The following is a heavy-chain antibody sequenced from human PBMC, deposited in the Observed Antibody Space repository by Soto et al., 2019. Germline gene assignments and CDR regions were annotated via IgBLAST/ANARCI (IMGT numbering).Heavy chain of an antibody. Sequence: QVQLVQSGAEVMSPGASVKVSCTASGDSFTNYFIHWGRQAPGQGLEWMSIINTSGDSTTSGQKFQGRVTMTRDAPTSPCYLELSHLRSEDTAVYYGARSEHQREDYSGLAVWGQGTTVTVSS. CDR2: INTSGDST. CDR3: ARSEHQREDYSGLAV. J-gene: IGHJ6*02. D-gene: IGHD3-16*01. V-gene: IGHV1-46*01. CDR1: GDSFTNYF.